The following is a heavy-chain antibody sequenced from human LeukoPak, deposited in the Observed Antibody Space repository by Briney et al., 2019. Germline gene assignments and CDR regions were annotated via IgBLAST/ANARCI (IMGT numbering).Heavy chain of an antibody. CDR1: GYTFTSYG. D-gene: IGHD3-22*01. Sequence: GASVKVSCKASGYTFTSYGISWVRQAPGQGLEWMGWISAYNGNTNYAQKLQGRATMTTDTSTSTAYMELRSLRSDDTAVYYCARVVTMIVVVITTEGFDPWGQGTLVTVSS. J-gene: IGHJ5*02. CDR3: ARVVTMIVVVITTEGFDP. V-gene: IGHV1-18*01. CDR2: ISAYNGNT.